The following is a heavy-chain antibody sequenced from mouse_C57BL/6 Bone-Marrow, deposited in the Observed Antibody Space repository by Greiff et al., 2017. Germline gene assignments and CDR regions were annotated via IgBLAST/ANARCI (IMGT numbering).Heavy chain of an antibody. J-gene: IGHJ2*01. V-gene: IGHV1-19*01. CDR2: INPYNGGT. CDR3: AKFYSNYYFDY. Sequence: EVQRVESGPVLVKPGASVKMSCKASGYTFTDYYMNWVKQSHGKSLEWIGVINPYNGGTSYNQKFKGKATLTVDKSSSTAYMELNSLTFEDSAVYYCAKFYSNYYFDYWGQGTTLTVSS. CDR1: GYTFTDYY. D-gene: IGHD2-5*01.